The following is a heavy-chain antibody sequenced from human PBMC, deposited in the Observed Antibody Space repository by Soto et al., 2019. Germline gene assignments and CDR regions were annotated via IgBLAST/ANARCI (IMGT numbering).Heavy chain of an antibody. V-gene: IGHV1-18*01. Sequence: ASVKVSCKASGYTFTSYGISWVRQAPGQGLEWMGWISAYNGNTNYAQKLQGRVTMTTDTSTSTAYMELRSLRSDDTAVYYCARDRPKTTVTTEIDYWGQGTLVTVSS. CDR1: GYTFTSYG. CDR2: ISAYNGNT. D-gene: IGHD4-4*01. CDR3: ARDRPKTTVTTEIDY. J-gene: IGHJ4*02.